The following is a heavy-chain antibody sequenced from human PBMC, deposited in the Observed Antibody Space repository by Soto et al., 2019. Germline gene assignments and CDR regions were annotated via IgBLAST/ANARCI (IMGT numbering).Heavy chain of an antibody. J-gene: IGHJ6*02. V-gene: IGHV3-11*01. D-gene: IGHD6-13*01. CDR3: ARDHFHSSSWYGGLSYYYYGMDV. CDR1: GFTFSDYY. Sequence: PVGSLRLSCAASGFTFSDYYMSWIRQAPGKGLEWVSYISSSGSTIYYADSVKGRFTISRDNAKNSLYLQMNSLRAEDTAVYYCARDHFHSSSWYGGLSYYYYGMDVWGQGTTVTVSS. CDR2: ISSSGSTI.